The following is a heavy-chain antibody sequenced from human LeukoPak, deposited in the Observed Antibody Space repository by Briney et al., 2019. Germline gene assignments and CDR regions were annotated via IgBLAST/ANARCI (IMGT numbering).Heavy chain of an antibody. CDR2: IYYSGST. Sequence: SETLSLTCTVSGGSISSYYWSWIRQPPGKGLEWIGYIYYSGSTNYNPSLKSRVTISVDTSKNQFSLKLSSVTAADMAVYYCARAPGYCSGGSCFDYWGQGTLVTVSS. CDR1: GGSISSYY. D-gene: IGHD2-15*01. V-gene: IGHV4-59*01. CDR3: ARAPGYCSGGSCFDY. J-gene: IGHJ4*02.